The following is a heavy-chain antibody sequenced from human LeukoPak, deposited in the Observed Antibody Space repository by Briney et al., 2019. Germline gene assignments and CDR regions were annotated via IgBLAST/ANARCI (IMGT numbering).Heavy chain of an antibody. Sequence: SETLSLTCTVSGGSISSYYWSWIRQPPGKGLGWIGYIYYSGSTNYNPSLKSRVTISVDTSKNQFSLKLSSVTAADTAVYYCARDLLLGYCSGGSCSDAFDVWGQGTMVTVSS. D-gene: IGHD2-15*01. J-gene: IGHJ3*01. CDR2: IYYSGST. CDR1: GGSISSYY. V-gene: IGHV4-59*01. CDR3: ARDLLLGYCSGGSCSDAFDV.